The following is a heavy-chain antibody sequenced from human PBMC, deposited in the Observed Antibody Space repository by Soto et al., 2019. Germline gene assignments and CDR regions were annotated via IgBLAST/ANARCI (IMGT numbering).Heavy chain of an antibody. V-gene: IGHV3-64D*06. CDR2: VSTSGRST. CDR3: VKQAHGLDGVAFDY. CDR1: GFIFSEST. D-gene: IGHD2-15*01. J-gene: IGHJ4*02. Sequence: SGGSLRLSCSASGFIFSESTIYWVRQVPGKGLEAISAVSTSGRSTYYADSVKDRFTISRDNSKNTLFLQMSSLRPEDTAIYYCVKQAHGLDGVAFDYWGQGTQVTVSS.